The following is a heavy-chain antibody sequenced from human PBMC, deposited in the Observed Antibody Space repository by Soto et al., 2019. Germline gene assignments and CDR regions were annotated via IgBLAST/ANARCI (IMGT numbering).Heavy chain of an antibody. V-gene: IGHV3-33*01. CDR3: ARDFSVLTFGELSGDAFDI. Sequence: QVQLVESGGGVVQPGRSLRLSCAASGFTFSSYGMHWVRQAPGKGLEWVAVIWYDGSNKYYADSVKGRFTISRDNSKNTLYMQMNSLRAEVTAVYYCARDFSVLTFGELSGDAFDIWGQGTMVTVSS. CDR1: GFTFSSYG. D-gene: IGHD3-10*01. CDR2: IWYDGSNK. J-gene: IGHJ3*02.